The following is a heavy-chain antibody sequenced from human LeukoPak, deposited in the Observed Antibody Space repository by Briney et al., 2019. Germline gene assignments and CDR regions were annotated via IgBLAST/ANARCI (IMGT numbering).Heavy chain of an antibody. D-gene: IGHD3-10*01. V-gene: IGHV3-23*01. CDR1: GFTFSSYS. Sequence: PGGSLRLSYAASGFTFSSYSMNWVRQAPGKGLEWVSAISGSGGSTYYADSVKGRFTISRDNSKNTLYLQMNSLRAEDTAVYYCAKDFTRFGELEIDIWGQGTMVTVSS. CDR2: ISGSGGST. J-gene: IGHJ3*02. CDR3: AKDFTRFGELEIDI.